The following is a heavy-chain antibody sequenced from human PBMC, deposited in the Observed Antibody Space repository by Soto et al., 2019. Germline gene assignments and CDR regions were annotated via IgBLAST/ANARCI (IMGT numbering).Heavy chain of an antibody. CDR1: GFTFSSYW. Sequence: GGSLRLSCAASGFTFSSYWMHWVRQAPGKGLVWVSRINSDGSSTSYADSVKGRFTISRDNAKNTLYLQMNSLRVEDTAVYYCARGESITMLRGALRVGYFDYWGQGTLVTISS. V-gene: IGHV3-74*01. D-gene: IGHD3-10*01. J-gene: IGHJ4*01. CDR3: ARGESITMLRGALRVGYFDY. CDR2: INSDGSST.